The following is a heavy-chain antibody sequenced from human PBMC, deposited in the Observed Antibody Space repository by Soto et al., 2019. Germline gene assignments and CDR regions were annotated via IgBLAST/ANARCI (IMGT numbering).Heavy chain of an antibody. V-gene: IGHV3-30*18. CDR3: AKDDYGDFPEDRLLYAEYFQH. Sequence: GGSLRLSCAASGFTFSSYGMHWVRQAPGKGLEWVAVISYDGSNKYYADSVKGRFTISRDNSKNTLYLQMNSLRAEDTAVYYCAKDDYGDFPEDRLLYAEYFQHWGQGTLVTVSS. J-gene: IGHJ1*01. CDR1: GFTFSSYG. D-gene: IGHD4-17*01. CDR2: ISYDGSNK.